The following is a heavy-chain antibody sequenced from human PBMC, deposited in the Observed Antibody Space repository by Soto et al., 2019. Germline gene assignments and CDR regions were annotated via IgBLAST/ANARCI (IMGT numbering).Heavy chain of an antibody. V-gene: IGHV1-69*06. D-gene: IGHD1-1*01. Sequence: SVKVSCKASGGTFSSHAISWVRQAPGQGLEWMGGIIPIFGTANYAQKFQGRVTITADKSTSTAYMELSSLRSEDTAVYYCATTRARVFDYWGQGTLVTVSS. CDR2: IIPIFGTA. J-gene: IGHJ4*02. CDR3: ATTRARVFDY. CDR1: GGTFSSHA.